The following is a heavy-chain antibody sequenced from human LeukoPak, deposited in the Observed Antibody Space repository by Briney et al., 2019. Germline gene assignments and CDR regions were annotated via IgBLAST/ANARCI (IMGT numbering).Heavy chain of an antibody. J-gene: IGHJ4*02. CDR3: ARHARLGYCSSTSCYPKFDY. D-gene: IGHD2-2*01. Sequence: SETLSLTCAVYGGSFSGYYWSWIRQPPGKGLEWIGEINHSGSTNYNPSLKSRVTISVDTSKNQFSLKLSSVTAADTAVYYCARHARLGYCSSTSCYPKFDYWGQGTLVTVSS. CDR1: GGSFSGYY. V-gene: IGHV4-34*01. CDR2: INHSGST.